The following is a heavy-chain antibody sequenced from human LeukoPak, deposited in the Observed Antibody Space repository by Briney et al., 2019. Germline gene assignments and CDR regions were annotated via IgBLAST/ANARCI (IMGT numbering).Heavy chain of an antibody. CDR2: ISSSSIYI. J-gene: IGHJ4*02. V-gene: IGHV3-21*01. CDR3: SSDATTVRVY. Sequence: GGSLRLSCAASGFTFSSYSMNWVRQAPGKGLEWVSSISSSSIYIYYADSLKGRFTISRANDKNSLYLQMNSLTAEDPAVYYCSSDATTVRVYWGQGTLVTVSS. CDR1: GFTFSSYS. D-gene: IGHD2/OR15-2a*01.